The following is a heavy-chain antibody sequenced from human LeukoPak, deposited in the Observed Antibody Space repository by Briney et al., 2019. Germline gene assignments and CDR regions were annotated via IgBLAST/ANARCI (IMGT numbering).Heavy chain of an antibody. CDR3: AKDGGSGSYHMESYFDY. J-gene: IGHJ4*02. Sequence: GGSLRLSCAASGFTFSSSGMHWVRQAPGKGLEWVAFIRYDGSNKYYSDSVRGRFTISRDNSKNTLYLQMNSLRAEDRAVYYCAKDGGSGSYHMESYFDYWGQGTLVTVSS. CDR1: GFTFSSSG. CDR2: IRYDGSNK. V-gene: IGHV3-30*02. D-gene: IGHD1-26*01.